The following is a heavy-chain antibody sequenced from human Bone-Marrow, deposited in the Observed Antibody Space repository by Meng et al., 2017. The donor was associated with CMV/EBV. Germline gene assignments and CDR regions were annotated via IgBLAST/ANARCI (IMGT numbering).Heavy chain of an antibody. CDR1: GYTFTSYG. J-gene: IGHJ6*02. CDR3: ARTGDVLLWFGELLRTGYYGMDV. V-gene: IGHV1-18*01. Sequence: ASVKVSCKASGYTFTSYGISWVRQAPGQGLEWMGWISAYNGNTNYAQKLQGRVTMTTDTSTSTAYMELRSLRSDDTAVYYCARTGDVLLWFGELLRTGYYGMDVWGQGTTVTVSS. D-gene: IGHD3-10*01. CDR2: ISAYNGNT.